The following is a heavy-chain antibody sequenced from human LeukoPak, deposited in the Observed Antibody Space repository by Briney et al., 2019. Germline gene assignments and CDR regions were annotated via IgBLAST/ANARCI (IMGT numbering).Heavy chain of an antibody. V-gene: IGHV6-1*01. Sequence: SQTLSLTCAISGDSVSTNSAAWNWIRQSPSRGLEWLGRTYYRSKWYNDYAESVKSRITITPDTSKNQFSLQLNSVTPEDTAVYYCARRLTQYDCFDPWGQGILVTVSS. CDR1: GDSVSTNSAA. J-gene: IGHJ5*02. D-gene: IGHD2-2*01. CDR2: TYYRSKWYN. CDR3: ARRLTQYDCFDP.